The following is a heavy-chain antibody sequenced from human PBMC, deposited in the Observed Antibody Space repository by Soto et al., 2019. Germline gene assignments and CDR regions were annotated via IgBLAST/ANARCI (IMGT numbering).Heavy chain of an antibody. CDR3: ARVSRSYSVVVAASHYYMDV. CDR1: GGSISSYY. V-gene: IGHV4-59*01. J-gene: IGHJ6*03. CDR2: IYYSGST. D-gene: IGHD2-15*01. Sequence: SETLSLTCTVSGGSISSYYWSWIRQPPGKGLEWIGYIYYSGSTNYNPSLKSRVTISVDTSKNQFSLKLSSVTAADTAVYYCARVSRSYSVVVAASHYYMDVWGKGTTVTVSS.